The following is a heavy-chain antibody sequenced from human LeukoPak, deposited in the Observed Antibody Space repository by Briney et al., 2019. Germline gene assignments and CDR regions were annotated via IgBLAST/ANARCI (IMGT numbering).Heavy chain of an antibody. D-gene: IGHD3-16*01. Sequence: SETLSLTCTVSGGSISPHSWSWIRQPPGKGLEWIGYISYYGNTDYNPSLKSRVTMSLDTSKNQLSLRLSSMTAADTAVYYCARSRVSGAITPLYYWGQGTLVTVSS. J-gene: IGHJ4*02. CDR2: ISYYGNT. CDR3: ARSRVSGAITPLYY. V-gene: IGHV4-59*11. CDR1: GGSISPHS.